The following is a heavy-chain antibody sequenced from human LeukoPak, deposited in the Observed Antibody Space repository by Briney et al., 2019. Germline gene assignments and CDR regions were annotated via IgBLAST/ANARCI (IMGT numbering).Heavy chain of an antibody. CDR1: AYTFSGYY. CDR3: ARQIVSGSMGCDF. Sequence: GASVKVSCKASAYTFSGYYIHWVRQAPGQGLEWMGWINFNSGGKIFAEKFQDRVTMARDTSTSTAYMELSRLRSDDTAVYYCARQIVSGSMGCDFWGQGTLVTVSS. J-gene: IGHJ4*02. D-gene: IGHD2-21*01. CDR2: INFNSGGK. V-gene: IGHV1-2*02.